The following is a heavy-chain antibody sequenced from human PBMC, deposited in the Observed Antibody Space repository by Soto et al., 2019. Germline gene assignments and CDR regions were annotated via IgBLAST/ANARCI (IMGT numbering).Heavy chain of an antibody. D-gene: IGHD3-3*01. CDR1: GFIFSSYS. CDR3: ARAVRTTEAEWCDY. V-gene: IGHV3-21*01. Sequence: EVQLVESGGGLVKPGGSLRLSCAASGFIFSSYSMNWVRQAPGKGLEWVSSINSRSTYTYSADSLKGRFTISRDNAKNSLYLQMNSLSAEDTAIYYCARAVRTTEAEWCDYWGQGPLVTVSS. J-gene: IGHJ4*02. CDR2: INSRSTYT.